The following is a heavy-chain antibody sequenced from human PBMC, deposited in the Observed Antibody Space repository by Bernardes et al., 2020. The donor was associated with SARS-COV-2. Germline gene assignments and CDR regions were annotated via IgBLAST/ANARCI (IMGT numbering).Heavy chain of an antibody. CDR2: IGATGGTT. Sequence: GGSLRPSCAASGFTFSNYAMSWVRQAPGKGLEWVSVIGATGGTTYYADPVTGRFTISRDNSKNTLYLHMNSLRAEDTAVYYCAKEAHGSGSYNVDYWGQGTLVTGSS. J-gene: IGHJ4*02. D-gene: IGHD3-10*01. CDR3: AKEAHGSGSYNVDY. CDR1: GFTFSNYA. V-gene: IGHV3-23*01.